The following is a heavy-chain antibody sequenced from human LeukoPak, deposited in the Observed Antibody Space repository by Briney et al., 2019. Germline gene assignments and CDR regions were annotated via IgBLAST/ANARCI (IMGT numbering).Heavy chain of an antibody. V-gene: IGHV1-46*01. CDR1: GYTFTSYY. CDR2: INPSRGST. CDR3: ARDIYYDSEIDY. J-gene: IGHJ4*02. D-gene: IGHD3-22*01. Sequence: ASVKVSFKASGYTFTSYYIHWVRQAPGQGLEWMGIINPSRGSTSYAQKFQGRVTMTRDASTSTFYMELSSLRSEDTAVYYCARDIYYDSEIDYWGQGTLVTVSS.